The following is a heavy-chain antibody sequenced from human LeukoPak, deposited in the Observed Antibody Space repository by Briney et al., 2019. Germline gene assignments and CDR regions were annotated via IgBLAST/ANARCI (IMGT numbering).Heavy chain of an antibody. D-gene: IGHD2-15*01. CDR3: ASGWGVEAVQLDY. V-gene: IGHV1-69*06. Sequence: SVKVSCKASGYTFTSYDINWVRQAPGQGLEWMGGIIPIFGTANYAQKFQGRVTITADKSTSTAYMELSSLRSEDTAVYYCASGWGVEAVQLDYWGQGTLVTVSS. J-gene: IGHJ4*02. CDR2: IIPIFGTA. CDR1: GYTFTSYD.